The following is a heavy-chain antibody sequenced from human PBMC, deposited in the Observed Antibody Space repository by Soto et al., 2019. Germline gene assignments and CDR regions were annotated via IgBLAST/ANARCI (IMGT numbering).Heavy chain of an antibody. CDR1: GGPFSSYA. Sequence: GGSVKVCFKASGGPFSSYAISLVRQAPGQGLEWMGGIIPIFGTANYAQKFQGRVTITADESTSTAYMELSSLRSEDTAVYYCARDYYDSSGYPNWFDPWGQGTLVTVSS. CDR2: IIPIFGTA. D-gene: IGHD3-22*01. J-gene: IGHJ5*02. CDR3: ARDYYDSSGYPNWFDP. V-gene: IGHV1-69*13.